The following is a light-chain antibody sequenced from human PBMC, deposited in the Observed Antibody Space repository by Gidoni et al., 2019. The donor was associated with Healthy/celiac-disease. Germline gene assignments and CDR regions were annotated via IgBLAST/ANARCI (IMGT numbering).Light chain of an antibody. Sequence: QSALTQPPSASGSPGQSVTISCTGTSSDVGGYNYVSWYPQHPGKAPKLLIYEVSKRPSGVPDRFSGSKSGSTASLTVSGLRAEDEADYYCSSYAGSNNYVVFGGGTKLTVL. CDR2: EVS. J-gene: IGLJ2*01. V-gene: IGLV2-8*01. CDR1: SSDVGGYNY. CDR3: SSYAGSNNYVV.